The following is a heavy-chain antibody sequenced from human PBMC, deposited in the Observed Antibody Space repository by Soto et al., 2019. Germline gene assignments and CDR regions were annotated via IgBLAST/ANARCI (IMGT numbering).Heavy chain of an antibody. CDR2: IYRTGNT. Sequence: TLSLTCTVSGDSMTSGDYSWSWIRQPPGKGLEWLGYIYRTGNTHYSPSLKSRVSISQDRSKNQFSLELTSVTAADTAVYYCARGDYQHSIDYWGQGTLVTV. J-gene: IGHJ4*02. CDR1: GDSMTSGDYS. V-gene: IGHV4-30-2*01. CDR3: ARGDYQHSIDY. D-gene: IGHD2-2*01.